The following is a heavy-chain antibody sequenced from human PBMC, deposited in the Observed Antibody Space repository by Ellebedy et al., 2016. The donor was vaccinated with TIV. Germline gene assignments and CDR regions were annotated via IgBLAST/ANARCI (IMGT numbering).Heavy chain of an antibody. CDR1: GYTLMSYG. D-gene: IGHD1-26*01. J-gene: IGHJ4*02. Sequence: AASVKVSCKASGYTLMSYGICWVRQAPGQGLEWMGRIIPILGIANYAQKFQGRVTITADKSTSTAYMELSSLRSEDTAVYYCARVLGELEYWGQGTLVTVSS. CDR3: ARVLGELEY. V-gene: IGHV1-69*04. CDR2: IIPILGIA.